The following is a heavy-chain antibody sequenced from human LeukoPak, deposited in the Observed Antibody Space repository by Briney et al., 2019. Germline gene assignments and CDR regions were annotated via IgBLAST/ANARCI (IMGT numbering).Heavy chain of an antibody. D-gene: IGHD1-26*01. V-gene: IGHV1-18*01. CDR2: ISAYNGNT. CDR1: GYTFTSYG. CDR3: ARDWVGATRADY. Sequence: ASVKVSCKASGYTFTSYGISWVRQAPGQGLEWMGWISAYNGNTNYAQKLQGRVTMTTDKSTSTAYMELSSLRSEDTAVYYYARDWVGATRADYWGQGTLVTVSS. J-gene: IGHJ4*02.